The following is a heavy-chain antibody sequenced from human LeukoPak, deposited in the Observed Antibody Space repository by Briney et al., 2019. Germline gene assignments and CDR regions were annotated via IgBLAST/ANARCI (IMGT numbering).Heavy chain of an antibody. Sequence: GGSRRLSCAASGLTFGNAWMSWVRQAPGKGLEWVARITSKTSGEATDYAAPVRGRSTISRDDSKATLYLQMDSLETENTAIYYCTTYRYSYGSTGYSYFDYRGQGILVTVSS. CDR3: TTYRYSYGSTGYSYFDY. J-gene: IGHJ4*02. V-gene: IGHV3-15*01. CDR2: ITSKTSGEAT. D-gene: IGHD3-22*01. CDR1: GLTFGNAW.